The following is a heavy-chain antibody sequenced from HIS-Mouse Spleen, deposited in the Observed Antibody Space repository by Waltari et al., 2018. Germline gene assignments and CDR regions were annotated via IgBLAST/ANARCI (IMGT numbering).Heavy chain of an antibody. D-gene: IGHD6-13*01. CDR1: GDSVSSHVSA. V-gene: IGHV6-1*01. Sequence: QVQLQQSGPGLVKPSQTLSLHCAISGDSVSSHVSAWYCIGQSPSRGLAWLGRTYYRSKWYNDYAVSVKSRITINPDTSKNQFSLQLNSVTPEDTAVYYCARSGFVAAAGTIDYWGQGTLVTVSS. J-gene: IGHJ4*02. CDR2: TYYRSKWYN. CDR3: ARSGFVAAAGTIDY.